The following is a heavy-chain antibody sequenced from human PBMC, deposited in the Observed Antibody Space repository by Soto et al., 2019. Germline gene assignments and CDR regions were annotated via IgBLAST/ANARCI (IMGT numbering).Heavy chain of an antibody. CDR2: ISAAGDP. V-gene: IGHV3-13*05. J-gene: IGHJ6*02. CDR1: GFTFRNYD. CDR3: ARTDRDFYGLDV. Sequence: EVQLVESGGGLVQPGGSLRLSCEVSGFTFRNYDMHCVRQGTGKGLEWVSGISAAGDPDYADSVEGRFTISRENAQNSFFLQMNCLRVGDTAVYYCARTDRDFYGLDVWGQGTTVIVPS.